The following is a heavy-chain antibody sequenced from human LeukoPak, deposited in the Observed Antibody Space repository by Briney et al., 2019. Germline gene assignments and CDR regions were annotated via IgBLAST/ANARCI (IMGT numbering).Heavy chain of an antibody. Sequence: SVKVSCKASGGTFSSYAISWVRQAPGQGLEWMGGIIPIFGTANYAQKFQGRVTITADESTSTAYMELSSLRSEDTAVYYCAKALSRPYGLITIFGVVNPCAFDIWGQGTMVTVSS. D-gene: IGHD3-3*01. J-gene: IGHJ3*02. CDR3: AKALSRPYGLITIFGVVNPCAFDI. V-gene: IGHV1-69*13. CDR1: GGTFSSYA. CDR2: IIPIFGTA.